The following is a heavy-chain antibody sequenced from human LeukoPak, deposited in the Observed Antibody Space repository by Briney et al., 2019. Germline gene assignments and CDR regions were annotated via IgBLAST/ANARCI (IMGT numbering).Heavy chain of an antibody. J-gene: IGHJ4*02. Sequence: GGSLRLSCAVSGFTFSRYNMNWVREAPGRGLEWVSSISISSMYTFYADSVKGRFTISRDNAKNSLFLQMDSLRAEDTAMYYCARVDCSESNCYLDYWGQGTLVTVSS. CDR2: ISISSMYT. D-gene: IGHD2-15*01. CDR1: GFTFSRYN. V-gene: IGHV3-21*01. CDR3: ARVDCSESNCYLDY.